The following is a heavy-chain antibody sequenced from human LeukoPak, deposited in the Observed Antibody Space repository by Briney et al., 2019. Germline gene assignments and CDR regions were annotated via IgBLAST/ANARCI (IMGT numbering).Heavy chain of an antibody. V-gene: IGHV3-48*03. J-gene: IGHJ4*02. CDR3: ARAGSYYGDYPFFGD. D-gene: IGHD4-17*01. Sequence: GGSLGLSCAVSEFTFSSYEMKWVRQAPGKGLEWVSYISSSGNTMYYADSVKGRFTTSRDNAKNSLYLKMNSLRAEDTDVYYCARAGSYYGDYPFFGDWGQGTLVTVSS. CDR2: ISSSGNTM. CDR1: EFTFSSYE.